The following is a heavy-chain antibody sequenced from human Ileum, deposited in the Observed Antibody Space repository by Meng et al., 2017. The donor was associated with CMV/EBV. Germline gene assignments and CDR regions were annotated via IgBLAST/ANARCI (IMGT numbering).Heavy chain of an antibody. J-gene: IGHJ4*02. CDR2: ISSSYI. CDR3: ARDRMSTTYYYYFDY. V-gene: IGHV3-21*01. D-gene: IGHD5-24*01. Sequence: GESLKISCAASGFTFSIYAMTWVRQAPGKGLEWVSGISSSYIYYADSVKGRFTISRDNAKNSVYLQMDSLRADDTAVYYCARDRMSTTYYYYFDYWGQGTLVTVSS. CDR1: GFTFSIYA.